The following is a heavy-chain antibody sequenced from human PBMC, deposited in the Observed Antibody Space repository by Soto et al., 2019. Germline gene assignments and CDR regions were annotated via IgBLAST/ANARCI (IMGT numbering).Heavy chain of an antibody. D-gene: IGHD3-3*01. CDR1: GGSFSGHY. V-gene: IGHV4-34*01. CDR2: INESGRT. Sequence: QVQLQEWGAGLVKPSETLSLTCAVYGGSFSGHYWNWIRQPPGKGLEWIGEINESGRTNYNPSLMSRVTISVDTSKNQFSLKLASVAAADTAIYYCARGGGRSGSKDVWGLGTTVTVS. J-gene: IGHJ6*02. CDR3: ARGGGRSGSKDV.